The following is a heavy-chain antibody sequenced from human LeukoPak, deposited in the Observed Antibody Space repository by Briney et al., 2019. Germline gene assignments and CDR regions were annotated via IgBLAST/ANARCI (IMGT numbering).Heavy chain of an antibody. D-gene: IGHD1-26*01. CDR3: AREGATNPFDY. CDR1: GFTFSDLY. J-gene: IGHJ4*02. Sequence: PGGSLRLSCAASGFTFSDLYMSCIRQAPGKGLEWVSYISSSSSYTNYADSVKGRFTISRDNAKNSLYLQTNSLRAEDTAVYYCAREGATNPFDYWGQGTLVTVSS. V-gene: IGHV3-11*05. CDR2: ISSSSSYT.